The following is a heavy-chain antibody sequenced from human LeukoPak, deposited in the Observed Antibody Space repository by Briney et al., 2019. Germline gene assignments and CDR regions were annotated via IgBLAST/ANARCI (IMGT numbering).Heavy chain of an antibody. CDR1: GGSFSGYY. D-gene: IGHD5-18*01. CDR3: ARDLTLARTAMVDY. V-gene: IGHV4-34*01. J-gene: IGHJ4*02. CDR2: INHSGST. Sequence: PSETLSLTCAVYGGSFSGYYWSWIRQPPGKGLEWIGEINHSGSTNYNPSLKSRVTISVDTSKNQFSLKLSSVTAADTAVYYCARDLTLARTAMVDYWGQGTLVTVSS.